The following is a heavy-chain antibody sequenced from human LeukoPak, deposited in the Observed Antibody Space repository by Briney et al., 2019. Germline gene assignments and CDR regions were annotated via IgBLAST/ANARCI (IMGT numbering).Heavy chain of an antibody. V-gene: IGHV4-39*07. J-gene: IGHJ5*02. CDR1: GVSISSSSYY. CDR3: ARAYHSSWYLNWFDP. D-gene: IGHD6-13*01. Sequence: SETLSLTCTVSGVSISSSSYYWGWIRQPPRKGLEWIGTIYHNGNTYYNPSLKSRVTISVDTSKNEFSLKLSSVTAADTAVYYCARAYHSSWYLNWFDPWGQGTLVTVSS. CDR2: IYHNGNT.